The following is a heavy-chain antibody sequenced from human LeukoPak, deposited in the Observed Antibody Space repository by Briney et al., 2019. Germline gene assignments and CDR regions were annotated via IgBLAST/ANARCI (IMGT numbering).Heavy chain of an antibody. D-gene: IGHD1-26*01. CDR3: ARAQSGNDY. Sequence: HPGGSLRLSCAASGFTFSTYAMNWVRQAPGKGLEWVSYISSSNSTIYYADSVKGRFTISRDNAKNSLYLQMNSLRAEDTAVYYCARAQSGNDYWGQGTLVTVSS. V-gene: IGHV3-48*01. J-gene: IGHJ4*02. CDR1: GFTFSTYA. CDR2: ISSSNSTI.